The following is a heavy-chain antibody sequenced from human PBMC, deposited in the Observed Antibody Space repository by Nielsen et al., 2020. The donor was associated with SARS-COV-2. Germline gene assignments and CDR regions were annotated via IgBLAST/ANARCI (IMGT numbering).Heavy chain of an antibody. CDR2: ISSSSSYI. V-gene: IGHV3-21*01. CDR3: ARDGWGYSGYDFYYYGMDV. J-gene: IGHJ6*02. CDR1: GFTFDDYA. D-gene: IGHD5-12*01. Sequence: GESLKISCAASGFTFDDYAMHWVRQAPGKGLEWVSSISSSSSYIYYADSVKGRFTISRDNAKNSLYLQMNSLRAEDTAVYYCARDGWGYSGYDFYYYGMDVWGQGTTVTVSS.